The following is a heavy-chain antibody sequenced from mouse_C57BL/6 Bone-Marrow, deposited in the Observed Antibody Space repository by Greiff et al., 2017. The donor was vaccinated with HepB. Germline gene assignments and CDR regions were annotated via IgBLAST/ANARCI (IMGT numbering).Heavy chain of an antibody. Sequence: LVESGAELVRPGASVTLSCKASGYTFTDYEMHWVKQTPVHGLEWIGAIDPETGGTAYNQKFKGKAILTADKSSSTAYMELRSLTSEDSAVYYCTRGDYYFDYWGQGTTLTVSS. V-gene: IGHV1-15*01. CDR3: TRGDYYFDY. D-gene: IGHD2-13*01. CDR1: GYTFTDYE. CDR2: IDPETGGT. J-gene: IGHJ2*01.